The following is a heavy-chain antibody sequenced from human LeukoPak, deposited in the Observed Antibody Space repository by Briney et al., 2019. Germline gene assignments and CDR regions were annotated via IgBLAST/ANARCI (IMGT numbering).Heavy chain of an antibody. V-gene: IGHV3-7*01. CDR3: PTGGNLED. CDR1: GFTLNRYW. J-gene: IGHJ4*02. Sequence: GGSLRLSCAASGFTLNRYWMSWVRQAPGKGLEWVANINEDGGERHYVDSVKGRFTISRDNAKNSLYLQMNSLRAEDTAVYYCPTGGNLEDWGGGTLVTVSS. CDR2: INEDGGER. D-gene: IGHD1-14*01.